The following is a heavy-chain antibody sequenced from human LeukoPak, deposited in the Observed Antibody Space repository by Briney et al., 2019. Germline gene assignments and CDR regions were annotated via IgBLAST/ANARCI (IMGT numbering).Heavy chain of an antibody. D-gene: IGHD2-2*01. J-gene: IGHJ4*02. V-gene: IGHV1-8*01. CDR2: MNPNSGNT. Sequence: GASVKLSCKASGYTFTSYDINWVRHAPGQGLEWMGWMNPNSGNTGYAQKFQGRVTMTRNTSISAAYMELSSLRSEDTAVYYCARGYCSSTSCYLFDYWGQGTLVTVSS. CDR3: ARGYCSSTSCYLFDY. CDR1: GYTFTSYD.